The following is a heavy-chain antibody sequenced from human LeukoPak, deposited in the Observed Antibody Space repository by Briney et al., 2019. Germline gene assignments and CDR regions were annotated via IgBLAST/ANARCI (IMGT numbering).Heavy chain of an antibody. Sequence: GGSLRLSCAVSGLSVSGNYMMSWVRQAPGKGLEWVSVIYSGGTTYYADSVKGRFTISRDNSKNTLYPQMNSLRAEDTAVYYCARAILNIVATIREVDYWGQGTLVTVSS. CDR1: GLSVSGNY. CDR2: IYSGGTT. D-gene: IGHD5-12*01. CDR3: ARAILNIVATIREVDY. V-gene: IGHV3-66*01. J-gene: IGHJ4*02.